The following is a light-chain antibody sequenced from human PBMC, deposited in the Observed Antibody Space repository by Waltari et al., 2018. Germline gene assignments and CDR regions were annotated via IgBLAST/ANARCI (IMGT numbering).Light chain of an antibody. CDR1: QSASSRD. CDR2: GAS. V-gene: IGKV3-20*01. CDR3: QRFDSSSVT. J-gene: IGKJ2*01. Sequence: CMARQSASSRDLSWYPQIPGQAPRLLIDGASSRATGVPDRFSGGGSGTDFTLTISRLEPEDFAVYYCQRFDSSSVTFGQGTKLEIK.